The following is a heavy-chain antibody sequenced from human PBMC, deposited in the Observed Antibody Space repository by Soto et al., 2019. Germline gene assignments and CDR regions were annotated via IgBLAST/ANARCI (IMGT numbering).Heavy chain of an antibody. V-gene: IGHV1-18*01. Sequence: VQSGAGVKKPGASVKVSCKASGDTFISSGISWVRQAPGKGLEWMGWISGYKGDTNYAQKFQGRVTLTTDTSTSTAYMELRRLTPGDTAIYYCARIEYCSGGNCYSAFDIWGQGTLVTVSS. CDR3: ARIEYCSGGNCYSAFDI. CDR1: GDTFISSG. J-gene: IGHJ3*02. D-gene: IGHD2-15*01. CDR2: ISGYKGDT.